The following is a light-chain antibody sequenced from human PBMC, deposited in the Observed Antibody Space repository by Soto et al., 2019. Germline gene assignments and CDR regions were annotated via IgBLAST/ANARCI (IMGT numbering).Light chain of an antibody. CDR3: SSYTSNNTWV. J-gene: IGLJ3*02. CDR2: EVS. V-gene: IGLV2-14*01. CDR1: NSDVGDYDY. Sequence: QSVLTHPASVSGSPGQSITISCTGTNSDVGDYDYVSWYQQHPGKAPKLKICEVSNRPSGVSNRFPGSKSANTTSLTISGLQAEDGSDYYCSSYTSNNTWVFGGGTKLTVL.